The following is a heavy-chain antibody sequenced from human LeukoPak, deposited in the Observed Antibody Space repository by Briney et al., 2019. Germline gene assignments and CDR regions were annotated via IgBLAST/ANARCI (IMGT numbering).Heavy chain of an antibody. CDR1: GFTFSSYS. Sequence: PGGSLRLSCAASGFTFSSYSMNWVRQAPGKGLEWVSSISSSSSYIYYADSVKGRFIISRDNAKNSLYLQMNSLRAEDTAVYYCARPPNAGYYYYMDVWGKGTTVTVSS. J-gene: IGHJ6*03. CDR3: ARPPNAGYYYYMDV. D-gene: IGHD2-2*01. V-gene: IGHV3-21*01. CDR2: ISSSSSYI.